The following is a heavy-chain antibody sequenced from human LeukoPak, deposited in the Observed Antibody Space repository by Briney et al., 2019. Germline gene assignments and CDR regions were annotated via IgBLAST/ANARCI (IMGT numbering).Heavy chain of an antibody. CDR2: IDASGSA. J-gene: IGHJ6*03. D-gene: IGHD5-24*01. CDR3: ARDSDNDFYYYMDV. V-gene: IGHV4-4*07. CDR1: GGSISSYY. Sequence: RSSETLSLTCTVSGGSISSYYWTWIRQPAGKGLEWIGRIDASGSANYNPSLKSRVTMSLDTSKNQFSLKLSSVTAADTAVYYCARDSDNDFYYYMDVWGKGTTVTVS.